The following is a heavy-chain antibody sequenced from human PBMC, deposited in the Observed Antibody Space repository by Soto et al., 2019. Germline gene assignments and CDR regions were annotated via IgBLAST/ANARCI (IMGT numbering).Heavy chain of an antibody. CDR2: ISAYNGNT. CDR3: TTDPVTMIVVVPSSG. Sequence: KGLEWMGWISAYNGNTNYAHKLQGRVTMTTETSTTTAYMELRSLKTEDTAVYYCTTDPVTMIVVVPSSGWGQGTLVTVSS. J-gene: IGHJ4*02. D-gene: IGHD3-22*01. V-gene: IGHV1-18*01.